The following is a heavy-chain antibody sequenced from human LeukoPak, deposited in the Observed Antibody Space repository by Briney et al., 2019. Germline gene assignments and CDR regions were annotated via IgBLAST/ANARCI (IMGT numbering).Heavy chain of an antibody. J-gene: IGHJ3*02. CDR1: GYTVTGYY. D-gene: IGHD2-2*01. CDR3: ARHCSSTSCQHDDAFDI. V-gene: IGHV1-2*04. Sequence: ASVKVSCKASGYTVTGYYMHWVRQAPGQGLEWMGWINPNSGGTNYAQKFQGWVTMTRDTSISTAYMELSRLRSDDTAVYYCARHCSSTSCQHDDAFDIWGQGTMVTVSS. CDR2: INPNSGGT.